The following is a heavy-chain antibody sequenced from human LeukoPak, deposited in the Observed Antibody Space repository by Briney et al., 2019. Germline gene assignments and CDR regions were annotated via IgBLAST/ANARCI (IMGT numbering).Heavy chain of an antibody. V-gene: IGHV3-21*01. Sequence: GGSLGLSCAASGFTFSSYSMNWVRQAPGKGLEWVSSISNSSSYIYYADSVKGRFTISRDNAKNSLYLQMNSLRAEDTAVYYCARDLAQWELRSRYFDLWGRGTLVTVSS. CDR3: ARDLAQWELRSRYFDL. D-gene: IGHD1-26*01. J-gene: IGHJ2*01. CDR1: GFTFSSYS. CDR2: ISNSSSYI.